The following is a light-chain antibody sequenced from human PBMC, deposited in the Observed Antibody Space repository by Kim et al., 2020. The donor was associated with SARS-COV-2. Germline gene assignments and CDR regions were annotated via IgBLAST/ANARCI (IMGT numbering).Light chain of an antibody. Sequence: EIVLTQSPATLSLSPGERATLSCRASQSVSSYLAWYQQKPGQAPRLLIYDASNRATGIPARFSGSASGTDFTLTISSLEPEDFAVYYCQQRSNRPPWTFGQGTKVDIK. CDR1: QSVSSY. V-gene: IGKV3-11*01. J-gene: IGKJ1*01. CDR2: DAS. CDR3: QQRSNRPPWT.